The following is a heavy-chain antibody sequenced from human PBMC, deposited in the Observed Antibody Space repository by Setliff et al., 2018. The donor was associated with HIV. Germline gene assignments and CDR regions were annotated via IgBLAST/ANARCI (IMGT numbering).Heavy chain of an antibody. V-gene: IGHV2-70*11. D-gene: IGHD6-13*01. CDR1: GFSLSTSGMC. CDR3: ARQQLRPWSFDY. CDR2: IDWDDDK. J-gene: IGHJ4*02. Sequence: SGPTLVNPTQTLTLTCTFSGFSLSTSGMCVSWIRQPPGKALEWLARIDWDDDKYYSTSLKTRHTISKDTSKNQVVLTMTNMDPVDTATYYCARQQLRPWSFDYWGQGTLVTVSS.